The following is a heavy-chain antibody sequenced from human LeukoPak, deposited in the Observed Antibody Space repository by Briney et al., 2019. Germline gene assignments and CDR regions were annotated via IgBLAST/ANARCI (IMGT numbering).Heavy chain of an antibody. D-gene: IGHD6-19*01. CDR1: GFTFSSYG. CDR3: AKEGSSGWYGNY. J-gene: IGHJ4*02. V-gene: IGHV3-30*18. Sequence: GGSLRLSCAASGFTFSSYGMHWVRQGPGKGLEWVALISDDGNTEFYADSVKGRFTISRDNSKNTLYLQMNSLRPGDTAVYYCAKEGSSGWYGNYWGQGTLVTVSS. CDR2: ISDDGNTE.